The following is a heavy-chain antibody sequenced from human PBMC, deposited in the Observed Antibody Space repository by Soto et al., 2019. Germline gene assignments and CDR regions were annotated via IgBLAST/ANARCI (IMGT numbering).Heavy chain of an antibody. J-gene: IGHJ6*02. CDR3: ARAGDYRGYYYGMDV. Sequence: EVQLVESGGGLVQPGGSLRLSCAASGFTFSRYAMHWVREAPGKGLEYVSNISSNGGSTYYANSVKGKFTISRDNSKNTLYLQMGSLRAEEMAVYYCARAGDYRGYYYGMDVWGQGTTVTVSS. D-gene: IGHD4-17*01. CDR1: GFTFSRYA. CDR2: ISSNGGST. V-gene: IGHV3-64*01.